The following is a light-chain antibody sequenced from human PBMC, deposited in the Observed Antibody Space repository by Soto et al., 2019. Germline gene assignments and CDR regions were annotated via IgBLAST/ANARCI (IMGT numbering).Light chain of an antibody. J-gene: IGKJ5*01. Sequence: EIVLTQSPGTLSLSPGERATLSCRASQSVSSNFLAWYQEKPGQAPRLLIYGASSRATGIPDRFSGSGSGTDFTLTISRLEPEDFAVYYCQQYGTSPITFGQGTRLEIK. CDR1: QSVSSNF. CDR2: GAS. CDR3: QQYGTSPIT. V-gene: IGKV3-20*01.